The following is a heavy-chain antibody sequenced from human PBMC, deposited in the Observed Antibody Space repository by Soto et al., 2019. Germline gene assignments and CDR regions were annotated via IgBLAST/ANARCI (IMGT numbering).Heavy chain of an antibody. Sequence: QVQLQESGPGLVQPSQTLSLTCTVSGGSISSGGFYWSWIRQHPEKGLEWIGWIYHSGNTYYNPSLKSRVTLLEDTSKNQFSLKLTSVTAADTAVYYCARGTYQYYDSSGVQNRFDPWGQGTLVTVSS. CDR3: ARGTYQYYDSSGVQNRFDP. J-gene: IGHJ5*02. CDR2: IYHSGNT. CDR1: GGSISSGGFY. D-gene: IGHD3-22*01. V-gene: IGHV4-31*03.